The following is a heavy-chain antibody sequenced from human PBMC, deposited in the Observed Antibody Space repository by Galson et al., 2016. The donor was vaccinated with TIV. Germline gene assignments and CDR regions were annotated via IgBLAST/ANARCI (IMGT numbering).Heavy chain of an antibody. Sequence: SLRLSCAASGFTFSSYGMHWVRQAPGKGLEWVAIISYDGSDKDYTDSVKGRFTLSRDSSKNTLYLQMNSLRAEDTAVYYCARDRYYDARGYYYYYYGMDVWGQGTTVTVSS. CDR1: GFTFSSYG. J-gene: IGHJ6*02. V-gene: IGHV3-33*01. D-gene: IGHD3-22*01. CDR2: ISYDGSDK. CDR3: ARDRYYDARGYYYYYYGMDV.